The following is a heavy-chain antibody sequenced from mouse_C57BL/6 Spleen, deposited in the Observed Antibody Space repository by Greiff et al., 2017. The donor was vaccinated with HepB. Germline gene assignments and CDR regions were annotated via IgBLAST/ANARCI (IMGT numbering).Heavy chain of an antibody. CDR3: ARGGTGPYYFDY. CDR1: GFTFSSYA. J-gene: IGHJ2*01. CDR2: ISDGGSYT. V-gene: IGHV5-4*03. Sequence: EVKLVESGGGLVKPGGSLKLSCAASGFTFSSYAMSWVRQTPEKRLEWVATISDGGSYTYYPDNVKGRFTISRDNAKNNLYLQMSHLKSEDTAMYYCARGGTGPYYFDYWGQGTTLTVSS. D-gene: IGHD4-1*01.